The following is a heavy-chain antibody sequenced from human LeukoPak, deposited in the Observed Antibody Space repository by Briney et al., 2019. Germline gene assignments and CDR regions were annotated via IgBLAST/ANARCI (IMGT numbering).Heavy chain of an antibody. D-gene: IGHD4-23*01. CDR2: ISGSGGST. V-gene: IGHV3-23*01. J-gene: IGHJ4*02. CDR3: AKTKTVVTRGMDY. CDR1: GFTFSSYA. Sequence: PGGSLRLSCAASGFTFSSYAMSWVRQAPGKGLEWVSAISGSGGSTYYADSVKGRFTISRDNSKNTLYLQMNCLRAEDTAVYYCAKTKTVVTRGMDYWGQGTLVTVSS.